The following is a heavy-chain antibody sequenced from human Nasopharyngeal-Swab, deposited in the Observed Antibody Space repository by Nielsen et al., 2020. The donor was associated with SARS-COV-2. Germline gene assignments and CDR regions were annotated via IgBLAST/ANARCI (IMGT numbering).Heavy chain of an antibody. J-gene: IGHJ5*02. CDR2: IYYSGST. CDR1: GGSISSGSYY. CDR3: ARLMGSSTSFGRFDP. Sequence: SETLSLTCTVSGGSISSGSYYWSWIRQPPGKGLEWIGYIYYSGSTNYNPSLKSRVTISVDTSKNQFSLKLSSVTAADTAVYYCARLMGSSTSFGRFDPWGQGTLVTVSS. D-gene: IGHD2-2*01. V-gene: IGHV4-61*01.